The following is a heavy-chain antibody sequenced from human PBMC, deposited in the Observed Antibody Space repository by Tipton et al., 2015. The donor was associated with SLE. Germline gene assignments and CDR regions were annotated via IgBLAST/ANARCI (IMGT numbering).Heavy chain of an antibody. J-gene: IGHJ4*02. CDR2: IHHSGNT. V-gene: IGHV4-38-2*01. CDR1: GFSISSGYY. D-gene: IGHD4-17*01. CDR3: ASGEWRVTTAAVDY. Sequence: TLSLTCAVSGFSISSGYYWGWIRQPPGEGLEWIGSIHHSGNTYFNPSLKSRVTMSIDTSRNEVFLRLTSVTAADTAVYYCASGEWRVTTAAVDYWGQGTLVTVSS.